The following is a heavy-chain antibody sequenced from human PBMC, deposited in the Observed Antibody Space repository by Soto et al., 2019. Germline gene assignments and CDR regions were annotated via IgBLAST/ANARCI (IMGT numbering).Heavy chain of an antibody. CDR2: ISDYNGNS. Sequence: QVQLVQSGAEVKKPGASVKVSCKASGYTFTSYGISWVRQAPGQGLECMGWISDYNGNSTYALKLHGRVTITTDTSTSTAYMELRSLRSDETAVYYCARDKVLWFGESTGNFDYWGQGTLVTVSS. V-gene: IGHV1-18*01. J-gene: IGHJ4*02. D-gene: IGHD3-10*01. CDR3: ARDKVLWFGESTGNFDY. CDR1: GYTFTSYG.